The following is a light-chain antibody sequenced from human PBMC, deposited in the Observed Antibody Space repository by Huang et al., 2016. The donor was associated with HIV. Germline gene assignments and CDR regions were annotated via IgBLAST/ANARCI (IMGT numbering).Light chain of an antibody. CDR3: QQYDSYPLT. CDR1: QSVSTW. V-gene: IGKV1-5*03. CDR2: KAS. Sequence: DIQMTQSPSTLSAPVGDNVTITCRASQSVSTWLAWYQQKPGKAHKLLIYKASNLHSGVPSSFSGSGSGTDFTLTISGLQPDDSATYYCQQYDSYPLTFGGGTKLEIK. J-gene: IGKJ4*01.